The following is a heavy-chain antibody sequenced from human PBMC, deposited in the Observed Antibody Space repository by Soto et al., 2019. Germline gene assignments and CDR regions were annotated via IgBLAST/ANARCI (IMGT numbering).Heavy chain of an antibody. D-gene: IGHD3-22*01. Sequence: GGSLRLSCAASGLTFSSYAMSWVRQAPGKGLEWVSAISGSDGNTSYADSVKGRYTNSRDNSMNTLYLQLNSLRAEDTAVYYCSKEYFDTSGYYDSWGQGTLVTVSS. CDR2: ISGSDGNT. CDR1: GLTFSSYA. J-gene: IGHJ5*01. CDR3: SKEYFDTSGYYDS. V-gene: IGHV3-23*01.